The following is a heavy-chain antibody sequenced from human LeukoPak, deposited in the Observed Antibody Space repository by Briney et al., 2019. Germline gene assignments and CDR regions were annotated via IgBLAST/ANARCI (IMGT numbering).Heavy chain of an antibody. J-gene: IGHJ6*03. CDR2: IIPIFGTA. CDR1: GGTFSSYA. V-gene: IGHV1-69*13. CDR3: ARGPPRFWSGYSYYYMDV. D-gene: IGHD3-3*01. Sequence: SVKVSCKASGGTFSSYAISWVRQAPGQGLEWMGGIIPIFGTANYAQKFQGRVTITADESTNTAYMELSSLRSEDTAVYYCARGPPRFWSGYSYYYMDVWGKGTTVTVSS.